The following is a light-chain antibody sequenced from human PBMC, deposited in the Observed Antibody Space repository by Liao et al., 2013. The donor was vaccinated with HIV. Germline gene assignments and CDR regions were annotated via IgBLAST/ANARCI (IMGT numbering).Light chain of an antibody. V-gene: IGLV3-1*01. Sequence: SYVVTQTPSVSVSPGQTASITCSGHTLGEKYVSWYQQRPGQSPVLVIYENIKRPSGIPERFSGSNSENTATLTISGTQAMDEADYFCQAWDRSADVLFGGGTKLTVL. CDR2: ENI. CDR3: QAWDRSADVL. J-gene: IGLJ2*01. CDR1: TLGEKY.